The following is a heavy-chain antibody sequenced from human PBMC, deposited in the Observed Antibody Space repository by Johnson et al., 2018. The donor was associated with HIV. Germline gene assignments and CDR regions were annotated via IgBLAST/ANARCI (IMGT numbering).Heavy chain of an antibody. Sequence: MQLVESGGGVVQPGRSLRLSCAASGFTFSSYYMNCVRQAPGNGLELVGQVNPNGGSTYLIDSGKDRFNISRDNAKNTLYLQMNSLRPEDTAVYYCAKDFRRFFPTPDAFDIWGQGTMVTVSS. CDR2: VNPNGGST. CDR1: GFTFSSYY. D-gene: IGHD4-23*01. J-gene: IGHJ3*02. CDR3: AKDFRRFFPTPDAFDI. V-gene: IGHV3-25*04.